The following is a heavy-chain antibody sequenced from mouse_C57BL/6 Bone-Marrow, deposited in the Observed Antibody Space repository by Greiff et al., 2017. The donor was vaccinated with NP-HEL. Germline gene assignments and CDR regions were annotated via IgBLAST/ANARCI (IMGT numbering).Heavy chain of an antibody. Sequence: VQLQQSGTVLARPGASVKMSCKTSGYTFTSYWMHWVKQRPGQGLEWIGAIYPGNSDTSYNQKFKGKAKLTAVTSASTAYMELSRLTNEDSAVYYCTRGGYYVRWFAYWGQGTRVTVSA. CDR1: GYTFTSYW. D-gene: IGHD2-3*01. J-gene: IGHJ3*01. CDR2: IYPGNSDT. CDR3: TRGGYYVRWFAY. V-gene: IGHV1-5*01.